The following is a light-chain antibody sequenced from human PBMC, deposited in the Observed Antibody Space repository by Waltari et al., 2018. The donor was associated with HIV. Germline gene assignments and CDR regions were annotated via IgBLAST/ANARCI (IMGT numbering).Light chain of an antibody. CDR3: LQDGSFPLT. CDR1: QGIGND. V-gene: IGKV1-6*01. J-gene: IGKJ3*01. CDR2: AAS. Sequence: AIQITQSPSSLSASVGDRVTITCRASQGIGNDLGWYQQKSGRAPKVLIYAASTLQSGVPSRFSGSRSGTDFTLTISSLQPEDSATYYCLQDGSFPLTFGPGTKVD.